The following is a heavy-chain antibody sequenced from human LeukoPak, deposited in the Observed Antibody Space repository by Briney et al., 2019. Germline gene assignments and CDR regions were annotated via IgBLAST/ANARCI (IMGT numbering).Heavy chain of an antibody. CDR2: INHSGST. CDR3: ARREQLDSPGFDY. Sequence: SETLSLTCAVYGESFSGYYWSWIRQPPGKGLEWIGEINHSGSTNYNPSLKSRVTISVDTSKNQFSLKLSSVTAADTAVYYCARREQLDSPGFDYWGQGTLVTVSS. CDR1: GESFSGYY. J-gene: IGHJ4*02. V-gene: IGHV4-34*01. D-gene: IGHD6-13*01.